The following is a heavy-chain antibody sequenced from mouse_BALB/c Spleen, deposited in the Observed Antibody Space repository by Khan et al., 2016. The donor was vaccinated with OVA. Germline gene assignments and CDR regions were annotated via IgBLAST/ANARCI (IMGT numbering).Heavy chain of an antibody. CDR3: ARSPYGNFSY. V-gene: IGHV5-9-3*01. D-gene: IGHD2-1*01. CDR1: GFTFSTFA. CDR2: INSDGDYT. J-gene: IGHJ3*01. Sequence: EVKLVESGGGLVKPGGSLKLSCAASGFTFSTFAMSWVRQTPEKRLEWVATINSDGDYTYYPDNVTGRFTISRDNAKTTLYLQMNSLRSEDTAMYYCARSPYGNFSYWGQGTLGTVSA.